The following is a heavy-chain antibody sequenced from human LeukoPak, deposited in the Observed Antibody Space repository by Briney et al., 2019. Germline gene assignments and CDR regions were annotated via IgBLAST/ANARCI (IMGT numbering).Heavy chain of an antibody. V-gene: IGHV3-30*02. CDR1: GFTFSSYE. CDR2: IRYDGSNK. J-gene: IGHJ4*02. D-gene: IGHD1-26*01. CDR3: AKSIVGATLIDY. Sequence: GGSLRLSCAASGFTFSSYEMNWVRQAPGKGLEWVAFIRYDGSNKYYADSVKGRFTISRDNSKNTLYLQMNSLRAEDTAVYYCAKSIVGATLIDYWGQGTLVTVSS.